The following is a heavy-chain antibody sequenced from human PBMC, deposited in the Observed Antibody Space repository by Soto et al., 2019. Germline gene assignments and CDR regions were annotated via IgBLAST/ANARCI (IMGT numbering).Heavy chain of an antibody. CDR2: MNPNSGNT. J-gene: IGHJ3*02. V-gene: IGHV1-8*01. Sequence: ASVKVSCKASGYTFTSYDINWVRQATGQGLEWMGWMNPNSGNTGYAQKFQGRVTMTRNTSISTAYMELSGLRSEDTAVYYCARPTLYVWGSYRLHDAFDIWGQGTMVTVSS. CDR1: GYTFTSYD. D-gene: IGHD3-16*02. CDR3: ARPTLYVWGSYRLHDAFDI.